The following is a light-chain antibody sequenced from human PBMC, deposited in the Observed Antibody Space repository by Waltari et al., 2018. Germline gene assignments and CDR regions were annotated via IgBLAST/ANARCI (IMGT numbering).Light chain of an antibody. CDR2: HAS. V-gene: IGKV3-20*01. Sequence: ELVLTQSPGTLSLSSGERATLSCRASESISKYLAWYQQKPGQAPRLLIYHASSRATGIPDRFSGSGSGKDFSLTISRLEPEDFAVYYCQHYESLPVTFGQGTKVEIK. CDR1: ESISKY. CDR3: QHYESLPVT. J-gene: IGKJ1*01.